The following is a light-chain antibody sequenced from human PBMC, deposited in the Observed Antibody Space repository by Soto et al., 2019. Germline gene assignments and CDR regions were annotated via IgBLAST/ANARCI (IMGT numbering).Light chain of an antibody. Sequence: DIQLTQSPSFLSASVGDRVTITCRASQGISSYLAWYQKKPGKAPNLLIYAASTLQSGVPSRFSGSGSGTEFTLTISSLQPEDFATYYCQQLNSYPLTFGGGTKVEIK. CDR2: AAS. CDR1: QGISSY. CDR3: QQLNSYPLT. V-gene: IGKV1-9*01. J-gene: IGKJ4*01.